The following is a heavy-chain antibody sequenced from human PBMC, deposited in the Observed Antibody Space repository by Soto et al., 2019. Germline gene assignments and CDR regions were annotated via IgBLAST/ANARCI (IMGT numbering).Heavy chain of an antibody. CDR2: ISGSGDRT. J-gene: IGHJ3*01. V-gene: IGHV3-23*01. Sequence: GCLRLSCSASVCTFSTSVMSWVRQAPGKGLQWVSSISGSGDRTYYADSVKGRFTVSRDNSKNTLYLDMNTVTADDTALYYCTWSLVARDAFDEWGQGTMVTV. CDR3: TWSLVARDAFDE. D-gene: IGHD5-12*01. CDR1: VCTFSTSV.